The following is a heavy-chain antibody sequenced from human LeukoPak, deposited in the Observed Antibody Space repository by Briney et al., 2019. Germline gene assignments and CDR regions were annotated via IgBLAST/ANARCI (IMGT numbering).Heavy chain of an antibody. CDR3: ARGSDYYGSGSYYNLVDY. J-gene: IGHJ4*02. Sequence: GGSLTLSRPASGFTVRSNYMNWVRQAPGKGLEWVSVIYSGNITYYTDSVKGRVSISRDNSKHTLYLQVNSLRAEDTAVYYCARGSDYYGSGSYYNLVDYWGQGTLVTVSS. V-gene: IGHV3-66*01. CDR2: IYSGNIT. D-gene: IGHD3-10*01. CDR1: GFTVRSNY.